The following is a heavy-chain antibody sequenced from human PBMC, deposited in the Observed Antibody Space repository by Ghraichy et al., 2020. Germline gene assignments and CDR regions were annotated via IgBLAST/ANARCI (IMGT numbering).Heavy chain of an antibody. CDR2: ISGSGGTI. J-gene: IGHJ4*02. D-gene: IGHD1-1*01. Sequence: GESLNISCAASGFNFSNYAINWVRQPPGKVLEWVSSISGSGGTIYYADSVKGRFALSRDNSKNTVSLEMNSLRAEDTAIYYCAKGFYASNWILLDYWGLGTLVTVST. CDR3: AKGFYASNWILLDY. CDR1: GFNFSNYA. V-gene: IGHV3-23*01.